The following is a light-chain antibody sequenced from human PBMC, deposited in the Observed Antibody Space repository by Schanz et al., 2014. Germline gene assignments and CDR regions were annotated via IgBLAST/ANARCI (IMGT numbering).Light chain of an antibody. J-gene: IGLJ3*02. CDR2: EAT. V-gene: IGLV2-14*02. CDR3: SSYTSSTTLV. Sequence: QSVLTQPASVSGSPGQSVTISCTGISSDVGSYKLVSWYQQHPGKAPKLMIYEATKRPSGVSDRFSGSKSGKTASLTISGLQAEDEADYYCSSYTSSTTLVFGGGTKLTVL. CDR1: SSDVGSYKL.